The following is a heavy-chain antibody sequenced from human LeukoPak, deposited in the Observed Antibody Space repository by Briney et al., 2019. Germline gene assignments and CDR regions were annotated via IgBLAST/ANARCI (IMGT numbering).Heavy chain of an antibody. Sequence: GASVKVFCKASGYTFTSYYMHWVRQAPGQGLEWMGIINPSGGSTSYAQKFQGRVTMTRDTSTSTVYMELSSLRSEDTAVYYCARSRTPVRAYCGGDCYADAFDIWGQGTMVTVSS. D-gene: IGHD2-21*02. V-gene: IGHV1-46*01. CDR1: GYTFTSYY. J-gene: IGHJ3*02. CDR3: ARSRTPVRAYCGGDCYADAFDI. CDR2: INPSGGST.